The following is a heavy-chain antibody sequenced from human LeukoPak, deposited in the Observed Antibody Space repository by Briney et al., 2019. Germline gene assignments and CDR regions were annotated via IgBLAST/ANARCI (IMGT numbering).Heavy chain of an antibody. CDR3: ARDRPNYHESDGHYYDRDGDH. Sequence: GGSLRLSWAASGFTFNIYAMSWVRLAPGKGLQWVASMCGSAGCTFYADSVEGRFTISRDNSKNILYLEMNSLRAEDTAIYYCARDRPNYHESDGHYYDRDGDHWGQGTPVTVSS. CDR1: GFTFNIYA. CDR2: MCGSAGCT. V-gene: IGHV3-23*01. J-gene: IGHJ5*02. D-gene: IGHD3-22*01.